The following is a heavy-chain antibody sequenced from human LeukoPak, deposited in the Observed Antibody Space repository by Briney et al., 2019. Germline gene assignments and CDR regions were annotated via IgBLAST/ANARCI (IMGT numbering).Heavy chain of an antibody. Sequence: KPSETLSLTCTVSGGSMTNNTFYWGWIRQPPGKGLEWIGSIYHTGPTYYNPSLKGRVTISVDTSKNQFSLKLSSVTAADTAVYYCARVLMWFGQLQNWFDPWGPGTLVTVSS. CDR1: GGSMTNNTFY. D-gene: IGHD3-10*01. J-gene: IGHJ5*02. CDR2: IYHTGPT. V-gene: IGHV4-39*07. CDR3: ARVLMWFGQLQNWFDP.